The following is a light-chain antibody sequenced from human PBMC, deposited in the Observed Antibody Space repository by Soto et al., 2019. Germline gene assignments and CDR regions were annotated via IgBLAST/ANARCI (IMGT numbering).Light chain of an antibody. V-gene: IGLV2-14*01. CDR2: DVS. CDR3: SSYTSSSHYV. Sequence: QSVLTQPASVSGSPGQSITISCTGTSSDVDGYNYVSWYQQHPGKAPKLMIYDVSNRPSGVSNRFSGSKSGNTASLTISGLQAEDEADYYCSSYTSSSHYVFGTGTKVTVL. J-gene: IGLJ1*01. CDR1: SSDVDGYNY.